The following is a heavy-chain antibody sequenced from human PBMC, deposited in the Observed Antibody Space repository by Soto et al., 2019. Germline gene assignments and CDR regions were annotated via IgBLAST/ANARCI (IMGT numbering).Heavy chain of an antibody. Sequence: GASLKISCQGSGYSFTSYWISWVRQMPGKGLEWMGRIDPSDSYTNYSPSFQGHVTISADKSISTAYLQWSSLKASDTAMYYCAGTSTGHRTTDCSSTSCYGRYYGMDVWGQGTTVTVSS. V-gene: IGHV5-10-1*01. CDR2: IDPSDSYT. CDR1: GYSFTSYW. CDR3: AGTSTGHRTTDCSSTSCYGRYYGMDV. J-gene: IGHJ6*02. D-gene: IGHD2-2*01.